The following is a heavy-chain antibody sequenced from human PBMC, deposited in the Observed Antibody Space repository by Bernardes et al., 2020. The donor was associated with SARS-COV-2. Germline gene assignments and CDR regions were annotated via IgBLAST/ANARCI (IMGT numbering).Heavy chain of an antibody. CDR1: GYTFTSYG. D-gene: IGHD2-2*02. Sequence: ASVKVSCKASGYTFTSYGISWVRQAPGQGLEWMGWISAYNGNTNYAQKLQGRVTMTTDTSTSTAYMELRSLRSDDTAVYYCARGGNVYCSSTSCYNPDDYWGQGTLVTVSS. CDR2: ISAYNGNT. CDR3: ARGGNVYCSSTSCYNPDDY. V-gene: IGHV1-18*01. J-gene: IGHJ4*02.